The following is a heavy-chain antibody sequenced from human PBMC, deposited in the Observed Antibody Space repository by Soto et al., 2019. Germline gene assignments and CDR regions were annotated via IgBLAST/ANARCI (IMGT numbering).Heavy chain of an antibody. V-gene: IGHV1-18*01. J-gene: IGHJ4*02. D-gene: IGHD1-7*01. CDR1: GYTFTSYG. Sequence: ASVNVSCKASGYTFTSYGISWVRQAPGQGLEWMGWISAYNGNTNYAQKLQGIVTMTTDTSTSTAYMELRSLRSDDTAVYYCARHQNYEPYFDYWGQGTLVPVSS. CDR3: ARHQNYEPYFDY. CDR2: ISAYNGNT.